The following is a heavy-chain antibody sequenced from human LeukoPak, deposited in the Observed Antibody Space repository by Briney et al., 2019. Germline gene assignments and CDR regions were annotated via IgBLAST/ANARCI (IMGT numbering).Heavy chain of an antibody. D-gene: IGHD3-22*01. CDR1: GASVTSSPYY. V-gene: IGHV4-34*01. Sequence: SETLSLTCIVSGASVTSSPYYWSWIRQPPGKGLEWIGEINHSGSTNYNPSLKSRVTISVDTSKNQFSLKLSSVTAADTAVYYCARGGFVITMIFLGPSRGDAFDIWGQGTMVTVSS. CDR3: ARGGFVITMIFLGPSRGDAFDI. J-gene: IGHJ3*02. CDR2: INHSGST.